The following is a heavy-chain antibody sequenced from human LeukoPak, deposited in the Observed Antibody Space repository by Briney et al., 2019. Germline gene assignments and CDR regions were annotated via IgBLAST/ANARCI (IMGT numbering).Heavy chain of an antibody. CDR2: INPNSGGT. D-gene: IGHD2-2*02. J-gene: IGHJ5*02. V-gene: IGHV1-2*02. CDR3: ARDIYCSSTSCYTSFDP. CDR1: GYTFTGYY. Sequence: ASVKVSCTASGYTFTGYYMHWVRQAPGQGLEWMGWINPNSGGTNYAQKFQGRVTMTRDTSTSTAYMELSRLRSDDTAVYYCARDIYCSSTSCYTSFDPWGQGTLVTVSS.